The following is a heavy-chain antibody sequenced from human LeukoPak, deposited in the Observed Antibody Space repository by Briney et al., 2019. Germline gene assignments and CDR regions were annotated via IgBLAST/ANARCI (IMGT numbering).Heavy chain of an antibody. CDR2: IKEDGTTK. V-gene: IGHV3-7*01. CDR3: ARIGYSSSSFDC. D-gene: IGHD6-6*01. J-gene: IGHJ4*02. CDR1: GITFNNYW. Sequence: PGGSLRLSCAVSGITFNNYWMSWVRQAPGKGLEWVANIKEDGTTKYYADSVKGRFTISRDNAKNSVYLQMDSLRAEDMAVYYCARIGYSSSSFDCWGQGTLVTVSS.